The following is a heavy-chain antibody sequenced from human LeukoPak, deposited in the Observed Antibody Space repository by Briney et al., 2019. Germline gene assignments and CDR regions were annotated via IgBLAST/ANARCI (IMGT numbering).Heavy chain of an antibody. CDR1: GFTFSTYA. J-gene: IGHJ4*02. Sequence: GGSLRLSCAASGFTFSTYAMSWVRQAPGRGLEWVSAISGSGDGGSGGITYYADSVKGRFTISRDNAKNSLYLQMNSLRAEDTAVYYCAREPSDILTGTPGYWGQGTLVTVSS. D-gene: IGHD3-9*01. CDR3: AREPSDILTGTPGY. V-gene: IGHV3-23*01. CDR2: ISGSGDGGSGGIT.